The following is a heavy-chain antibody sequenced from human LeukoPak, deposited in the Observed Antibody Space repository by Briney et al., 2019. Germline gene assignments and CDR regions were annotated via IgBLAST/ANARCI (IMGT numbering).Heavy chain of an antibody. CDR1: GGSISTNSYY. D-gene: IGHD2-15*01. CDR2: IFYSGNT. Sequence: SETLSLTCFVPGGSISTNSYYWGWVRQPPGKGLEWIGSIFYSGNTYYNPSLRSRVSISVDTSKNQFSLKLFSVTAVDTAVYYCARVDIVTVPSANFDCWGQGTLVTVSS. J-gene: IGHJ4*02. CDR3: ARVDIVTVPSANFDC. V-gene: IGHV4-39*01.